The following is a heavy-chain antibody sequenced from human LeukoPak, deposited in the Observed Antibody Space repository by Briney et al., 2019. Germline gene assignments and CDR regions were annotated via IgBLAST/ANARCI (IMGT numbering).Heavy chain of an antibody. V-gene: IGHV3-15*01. D-gene: IGHD3-22*01. CDR3: TTDTYYYDSSGYTYYFDY. Sequence: GGSLRLSCAASGFTFSNAWMSWVRQAPGRGLEWVGRIKSKTDGGTTDYAAPVKGRFTISRDDSKNTLYLQMNSLKTEDTAVYYCTTDTYYYDSSGYTYYFDYWGQGTLATVSS. J-gene: IGHJ4*02. CDR2: IKSKTDGGTT. CDR1: GFTFSNAW.